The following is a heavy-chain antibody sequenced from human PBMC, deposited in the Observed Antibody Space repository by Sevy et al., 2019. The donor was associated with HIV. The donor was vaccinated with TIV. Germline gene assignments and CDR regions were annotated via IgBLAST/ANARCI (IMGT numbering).Heavy chain of an antibody. D-gene: IGHD6-13*01. CDR1: GFTFSSYS. V-gene: IGHV3-48*02. CDR3: ARDFRSSSWGRQSAFDI. Sequence: GGSLRLSCAASGFTFSSYSMNWVRQAPGKGLEWVSYISSSSSTIYYAYSVKGRFTISRDNAKNSLYLQMNSLRDEDTAVYYCARDFRSSSWGRQSAFDIWGQGTMVTVSS. CDR2: ISSSSSTI. J-gene: IGHJ3*02.